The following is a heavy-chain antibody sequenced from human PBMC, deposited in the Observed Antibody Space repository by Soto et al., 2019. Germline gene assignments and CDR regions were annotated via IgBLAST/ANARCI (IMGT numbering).Heavy chain of an antibody. Sequence: ASVKVSCKASGGTCSSYAISWVRQAPGQGLEWMGGIIPIFGTVNYAQKFQGRVTITADDSTSTAYMELSSLRSDDTAVYYCASMVAAKWYFDYWGQGPLVTVSS. D-gene: IGHD5-12*01. CDR1: GGTCSSYA. CDR3: ASMVAAKWYFDY. CDR2: IIPIFGTV. J-gene: IGHJ4*02. V-gene: IGHV1-69*13.